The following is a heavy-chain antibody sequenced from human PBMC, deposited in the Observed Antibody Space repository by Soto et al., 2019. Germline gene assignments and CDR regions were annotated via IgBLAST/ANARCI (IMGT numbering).Heavy chain of an antibody. D-gene: IGHD1-26*01. Sequence: QVQLVESGGGVVQPGRSLRLSCAASGFTFSSYGMHWVRQAPGKGLEWVAVIWYDGSNKYYADSVKGRFTISRDNSKNTLYLQMNSLRAEDTAVYYCARDTGEVGIVGAVDYWGQGTLVTVSS. CDR3: ARDTGEVGIVGAVDY. CDR1: GFTFSSYG. V-gene: IGHV3-33*01. CDR2: IWYDGSNK. J-gene: IGHJ4*02.